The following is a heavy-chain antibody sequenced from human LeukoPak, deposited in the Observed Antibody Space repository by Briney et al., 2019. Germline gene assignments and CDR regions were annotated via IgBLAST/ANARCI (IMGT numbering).Heavy chain of an antibody. CDR2: INPNSGGT. Sequence: GASVKVSCKASGYTFTGYYMHWVRQAPGQGLEWMGWINPNSGGTNYAQKFQGRVTMTRDTSISTAYMELSRLRSDDTAVYYCERGRERITMVRGVIISWFDPWGQGTLVTVSS. CDR1: GYTFTGYY. D-gene: IGHD3-10*01. CDR3: ERGRERITMVRGVIISWFDP. V-gene: IGHV1-2*02. J-gene: IGHJ5*02.